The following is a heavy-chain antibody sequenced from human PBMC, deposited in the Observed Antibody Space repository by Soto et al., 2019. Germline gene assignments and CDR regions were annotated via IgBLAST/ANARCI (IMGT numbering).Heavy chain of an antibody. CDR2: IYYSGST. Sequence: TLSLTCTVSGGSISSGGYYWSWIRQHPGKGLEWIGYIYYSGSTYYNPSLKSRVTISVDTSKNQFPLKLSSVTAADTAVYYCARDLFRFTSVPELGYWGQGTLVTVSS. V-gene: IGHV4-31*03. D-gene: IGHD2-2*01. J-gene: IGHJ4*02. CDR3: ARDLFRFTSVPELGY. CDR1: GGSISSGGYY.